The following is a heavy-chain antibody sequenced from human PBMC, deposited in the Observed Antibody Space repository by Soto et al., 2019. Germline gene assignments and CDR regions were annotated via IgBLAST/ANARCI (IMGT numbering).Heavy chain of an antibody. CDR3: ARLTRLLWFGELSHFDY. CDR2: INHSGST. J-gene: IGHJ4*02. Sequence: TLSLTCAVYGGSFSGYYWSWIRQPPGKGLEWIGEINHSGSTNYNPSLKSRVTISVDTSKNQFSLKLSSVTAADTAVYYCARLTRLLWFGELSHFDYWGQGTLVTVSS. CDR1: GGSFSGYY. D-gene: IGHD3-10*01. V-gene: IGHV4-34*01.